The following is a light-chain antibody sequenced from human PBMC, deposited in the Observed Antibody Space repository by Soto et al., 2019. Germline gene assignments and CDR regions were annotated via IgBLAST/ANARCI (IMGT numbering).Light chain of an antibody. CDR2: AAS. V-gene: IGKV1-39*01. CDR3: QQSYGTPPVT. J-gene: IGKJ1*01. CDR1: QTISSY. Sequence: DIQMTQSPSSLSASVGDRVTITCRASQTISSYLNWYQQKPGKAPELLIYAASSLQSGVPSRFSGSGSGTDFTLTISSLQPEDFATYYCQQSYGTPPVTFGQGTKVEIK.